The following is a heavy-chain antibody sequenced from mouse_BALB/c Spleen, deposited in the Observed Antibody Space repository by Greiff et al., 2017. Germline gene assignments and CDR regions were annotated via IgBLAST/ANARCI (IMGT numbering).Heavy chain of an antibody. CDR1: GYTFTNYY. CDR3: ARWVGAMDY. CDR2: IYPGNVNT. V-gene: IGHV1S56*01. J-gene: IGHJ4*01. Sequence: LVESGPELVKPGASVRISCKASGYTFTNYYIHWVKQRPGQGLEWIGWIYPGNVNTKYNEKFKGKATLTADKSSSTAYMQLSSLTSEDSAVYFCARWVGAMDYWGQGTSVTVSS.